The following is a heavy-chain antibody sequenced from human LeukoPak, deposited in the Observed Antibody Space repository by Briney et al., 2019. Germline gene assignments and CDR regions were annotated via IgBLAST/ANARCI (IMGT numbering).Heavy chain of an antibody. CDR1: GFPFSTYT. CDR2: ISSSSSYI. J-gene: IGHJ4*02. D-gene: IGHD2-15*01. Sequence: RSGGSLRLSCAASGFPFSTYTMNWVRQAPGKGLEWVSSISSSSSYIYYADSMKGRFTISRDNAKNSLYLQMNNLRAEDTAVYYCAKDHGPRLPLPVDYWGQGTLVTVSS. CDR3: AKDHGPRLPLPVDY. V-gene: IGHV3-21*04.